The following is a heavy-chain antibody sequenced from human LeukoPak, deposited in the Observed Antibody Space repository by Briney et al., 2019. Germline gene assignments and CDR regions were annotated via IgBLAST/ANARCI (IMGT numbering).Heavy chain of an antibody. CDR2: ISGSGGST. V-gene: IGHV3-23*01. D-gene: IGHD2-2*01. J-gene: IGHJ5*02. Sequence: GGSLRLSCAASGFTFSSYGMSWVRQAPGKGLEWVSAISGSGGSTYYADSVKGRFTISRDNSKNTLYLQMNSLRAEDTALYHCARDIGHCSSTSCTNWFDPWGQGTLVTVSS. CDR3: ARDIGHCSSTSCTNWFDP. CDR1: GFTFSSYG.